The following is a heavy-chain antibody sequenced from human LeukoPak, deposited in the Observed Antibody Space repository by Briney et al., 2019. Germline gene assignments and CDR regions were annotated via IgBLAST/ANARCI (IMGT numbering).Heavy chain of an antibody. CDR2: IDNVGGT. J-gene: IGHJ3*02. CDR1: GFTVSNNH. V-gene: IGHV3-53*01. CDR3: AKEYNSNYGAFDI. Sequence: GGSLRLSCVASGFTVSNNHVSWVRQAPGKGLEWVSLIDNVGGTYYADSVKGRFTISRDNSKNTLYLQMNSLRAEDTAVYYCAKEYNSNYGAFDIWGQGTMVTVSS. D-gene: IGHD4-11*01.